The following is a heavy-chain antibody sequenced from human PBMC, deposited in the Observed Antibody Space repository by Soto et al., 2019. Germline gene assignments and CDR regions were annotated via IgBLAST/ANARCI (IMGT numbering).Heavy chain of an antibody. CDR3: ARGKRRDGYNYNYYYGMDV. Sequence: PSETLSLTCPVSGCSISSYYWSWIRQPPGKGLEWIGYIYYSGSTNYNPSLKSRVTISVDTSKNQFSLKLSSVTAADTAVYYCARGKRRDGYNYNYYYGMDVWGQGTTVTVS. V-gene: IGHV4-59*01. D-gene: IGHD5-12*01. CDR1: GCSISSYY. CDR2: IYYSGST. J-gene: IGHJ6*02.